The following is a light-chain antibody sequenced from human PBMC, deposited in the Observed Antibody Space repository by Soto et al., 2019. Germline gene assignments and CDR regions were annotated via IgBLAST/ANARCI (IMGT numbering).Light chain of an antibody. J-gene: IGKJ4*01. CDR3: QQYNTYSPIT. CDR2: DAS. CDR1: QSISNW. Sequence: DIQMTQSPSTLSASVGDRVTITCRASQSISNWLAWHQHKPGKAPKFLIYDASSLESGVPSRFSGSGSGTEFTLTISSLQPDDFATYYCQQYNTYSPITFGGGTKVDIK. V-gene: IGKV1-5*01.